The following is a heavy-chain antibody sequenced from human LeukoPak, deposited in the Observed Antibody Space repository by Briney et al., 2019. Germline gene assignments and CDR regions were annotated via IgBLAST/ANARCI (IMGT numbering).Heavy chain of an antibody. Sequence: PSETLSLTCTVSGYSISSGYYWGWIRQPPGKGLEWIGNIYHSGSTYYNASLQSRVTISIETSKNQISLRLNSVTAADTAIYYCAKSGGYGLIDYWGQGTLVTVSS. CDR3: AKSGGYGLIDY. D-gene: IGHD1-26*01. V-gene: IGHV4-38-2*02. J-gene: IGHJ4*02. CDR2: IYHSGST. CDR1: GYSISSGYY.